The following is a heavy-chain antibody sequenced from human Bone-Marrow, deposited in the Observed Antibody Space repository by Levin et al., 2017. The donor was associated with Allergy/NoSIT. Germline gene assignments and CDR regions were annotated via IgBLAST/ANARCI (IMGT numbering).Heavy chain of an antibody. J-gene: IGHJ5*02. V-gene: IGHV3-7*01. CDR1: GFTFSSYW. D-gene: IGHD2-8*02. CDR3: ARGAQYCTGGVCYRGWFDP. Sequence: PGGSLRLSCAASGFTFSSYWMSWVRQAPGKGLEWVANIKQDGSEKYYVDSVKGRFTISRDNAKNSLYLQMNSLRAEDTAVYYCARGAQYCTGGVCYRGWFDPWGQGTLVTVSS. CDR2: IKQDGSEK.